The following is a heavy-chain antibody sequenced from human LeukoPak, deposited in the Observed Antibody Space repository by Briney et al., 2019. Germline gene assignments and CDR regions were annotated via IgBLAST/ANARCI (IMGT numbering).Heavy chain of an antibody. CDR3: ARLVRYFDWLWDY. J-gene: IGHJ4*02. V-gene: IGHV4-59*08. CDR2: IYYSGST. Sequence: SETLSLTCTVSGGSISSYYWSWIRQPPGKGLEWIGYIYYSGSTNYNPSLKSRVTISVDTSKNQFSLKLSSVTAADTAVYYCARLVRYFDWLWDYWGQGTLVTVSS. D-gene: IGHD3-9*01. CDR1: GGSISSYY.